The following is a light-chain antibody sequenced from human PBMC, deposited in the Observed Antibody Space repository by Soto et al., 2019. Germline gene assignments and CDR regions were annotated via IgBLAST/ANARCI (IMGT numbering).Light chain of an antibody. CDR1: SSDVGGYNY. CDR3: CSYAGNYIYV. Sequence: QSALTQPRSVSGSPGQSVTMSCTGASSDVGGYNYVSWYQHYPGKAPKLMIYDVSKRPSGVPDRFSGSKSGNTASLTISGLQAEDEADYYCCSYAGNYIYVFGGGTKLTVL. V-gene: IGLV2-11*01. J-gene: IGLJ2*01. CDR2: DVS.